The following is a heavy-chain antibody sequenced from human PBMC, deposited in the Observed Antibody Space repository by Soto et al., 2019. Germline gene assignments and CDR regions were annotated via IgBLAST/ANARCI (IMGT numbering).Heavy chain of an antibody. CDR3: AKCDRQWLDKYYYYYGMDV. D-gene: IGHD6-19*01. CDR1: GFTFSSYA. V-gene: IGHV3-23*01. Sequence: GGSLRLSCAASGFTFSSYAMSWVRQAPGKGLEWVSAISGSGGSTYYADSVKGRFTISRDNSKNTLYLQMNSLRAEDTAVYYCAKCDRQWLDKYYYYYGMDVWGQGTTVTVSS. J-gene: IGHJ6*02. CDR2: ISGSGGST.